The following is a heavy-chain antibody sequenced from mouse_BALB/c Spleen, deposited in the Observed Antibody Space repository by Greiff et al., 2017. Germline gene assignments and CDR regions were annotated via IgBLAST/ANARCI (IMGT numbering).Heavy chain of an antibody. D-gene: IGHD1-2*01. J-gene: IGHJ4*01. V-gene: IGHV5-6*01. CDR1: GFTFSSYG. CDR3: ARQARNGGAYAMDN. CDR2: ISSGGSYT. Sequence: EVKLMESGGDLVKPGGSLKLSCAASGFTFSSYGMSLVRQTPDQRLEWVATISSGGSYTYYPDSVKGRFTISRDNAKNTLYLQMSSLKSEDTAMYYGARQARNGGAYAMDNWGQGASGTVSS.